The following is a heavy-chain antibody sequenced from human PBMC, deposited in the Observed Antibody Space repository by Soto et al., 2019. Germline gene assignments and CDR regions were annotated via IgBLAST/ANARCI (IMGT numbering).Heavy chain of an antibody. Sequence: QLQLQESGPGLVQPSETLSLTCTVSGVSISSRDYYWGWIRQPPGKGLEWSGMISYSGSTYYSPSLKSRVTISADTSNNQLSLRLSSVTAADTAVFHCMNYKSGWEYWGQGTVVTVSS. D-gene: IGHD6-19*01. CDR2: ISYSGST. J-gene: IGHJ4*02. V-gene: IGHV4-39*01. CDR3: MNYKSGWEY. CDR1: GVSISSRDYY.